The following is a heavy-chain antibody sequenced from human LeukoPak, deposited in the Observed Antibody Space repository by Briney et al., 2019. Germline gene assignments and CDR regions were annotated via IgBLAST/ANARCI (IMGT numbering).Heavy chain of an antibody. Sequence: ASVKVSCKASGYTFTSYGISWVRQAPGQGLEWMGWMSAYNGNTNYAQKLQGRVTMTTDTSTSTAYMELRSLRSDDTAVYYCARGPPLRYFDWLSHYYYYGMDVWGQGTTVTVSS. CDR3: ARGPPLRYFDWLSHYYYYGMDV. V-gene: IGHV1-18*01. CDR1: GYTFTSYG. J-gene: IGHJ6*02. CDR2: MSAYNGNT. D-gene: IGHD3-9*01.